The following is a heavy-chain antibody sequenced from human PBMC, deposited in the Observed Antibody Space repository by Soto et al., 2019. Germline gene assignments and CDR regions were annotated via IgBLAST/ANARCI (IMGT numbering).Heavy chain of an antibody. Sequence: QVQLVQSGAEVKKPGASVKVSCKASGYTFTSYYMHWVRQAPGQGLEWMGGIIPIFGTANYAQKFQGRVTITADESTSTAYMELSSLRSEDTAVYYCAGTYCSGGSCYSYYYYYGMDVWGQGTTVTVSS. CDR2: IIPIFGTA. CDR3: AGTYCSGGSCYSYYYYYGMDV. CDR1: GYTFTSYY. J-gene: IGHJ6*02. V-gene: IGHV1-69*01. D-gene: IGHD2-15*01.